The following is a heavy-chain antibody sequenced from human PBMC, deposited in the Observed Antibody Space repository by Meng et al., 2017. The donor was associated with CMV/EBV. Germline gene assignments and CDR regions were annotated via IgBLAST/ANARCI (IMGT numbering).Heavy chain of an antibody. V-gene: IGHV1-58*01. Sequence: SVKVSCKASGFTFTSSVVQWVRQARGQRLEWIGWIVVGSGNTNFAQKFQERVTITRDMSTSTAYMELSSLRSEDTAVYYCAARIHILRVNTQDLSSGEAFDIWGQGTMVTVSS. CDR2: IVVGSGNT. J-gene: IGHJ3*02. D-gene: IGHD2-15*01. CDR1: GFTFTSSV. CDR3: AARIHILRVNTQDLSSGEAFDI.